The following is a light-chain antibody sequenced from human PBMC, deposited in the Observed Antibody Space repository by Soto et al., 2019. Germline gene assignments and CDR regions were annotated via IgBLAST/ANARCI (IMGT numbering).Light chain of an antibody. CDR3: QQYNSYSWT. CDR2: KAS. CDR1: QSISSW. V-gene: IGKV1-5*03. J-gene: IGKJ1*01. Sequence: TQSPSTLSASVGDRVTITCRASQSISSWLAWYQQKPGKAPKLLIYKASSLESGVPSRFSGSGSGTEFTLTISSLQPDDFATYYCQQYNSYSWTFGQGTKVDIK.